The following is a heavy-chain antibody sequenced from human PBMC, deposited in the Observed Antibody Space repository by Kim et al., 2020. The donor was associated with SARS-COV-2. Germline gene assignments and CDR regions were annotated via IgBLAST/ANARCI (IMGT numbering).Heavy chain of an antibody. Sequence: SETLSLTCTVSGGSISNYYWSWIRQPPGKGLEWIGYIYYSGSTNYNPSLQSRVTMSVNTSKIQFSLKVSSVTAADTAVYYCARGILGFCSSSSCPEGAVDIWGQGTMVTVSS. D-gene: IGHD2-2*01. CDR3: ARGILGFCSSSSCPEGAVDI. CDR1: GGSISNYY. CDR2: IYYSGST. V-gene: IGHV4-59*01. J-gene: IGHJ3*02.